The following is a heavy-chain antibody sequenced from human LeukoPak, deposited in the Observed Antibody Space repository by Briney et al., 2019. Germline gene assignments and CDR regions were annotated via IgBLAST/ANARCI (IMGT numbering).Heavy chain of an antibody. CDR3: ARGGRYFDWLPGLDAFDI. CDR2: INSDGSST. Sequence: GGSLRLSCAASGFTFSSYWMHWVRQAPGKGLVWVSRINSDGSSTIYADSVKGRFTIYRDKAKNRLYMQMNSLRAEDTAVYYCARGGRYFDWLPGLDAFDIWGQGTMVTVSS. J-gene: IGHJ3*02. V-gene: IGHV3-74*01. CDR1: GFTFSSYW. D-gene: IGHD3-9*01.